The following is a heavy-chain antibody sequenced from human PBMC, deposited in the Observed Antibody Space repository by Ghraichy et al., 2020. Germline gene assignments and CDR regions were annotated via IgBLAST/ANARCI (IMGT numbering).Heavy chain of an antibody. CDR2: IYYSGTT. CDR1: GGSISSGGYY. CDR3: AREITAPPHFDF. Sequence: LRLSCTVSGGSISSGGYYWTWIRQHPGKGLEWIGYIYYSGTTYYNPSLKSRLTMSVDTSKNQFSLKLSSVTAADTAVYYCAREITAPPHFDFWGQGTLVTVSS. V-gene: IGHV4-31*03. D-gene: IGHD1-14*01. J-gene: IGHJ4*02.